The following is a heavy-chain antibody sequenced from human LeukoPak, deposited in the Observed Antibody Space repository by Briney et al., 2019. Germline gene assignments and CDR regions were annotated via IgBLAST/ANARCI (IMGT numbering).Heavy chain of an antibody. Sequence: GGSLRLSCAASGFTFSSYSMNWARQAPGKGLEWVSSISSSSSYIYYADSVKGRFTISRDNAKNSLYLQMNSLRAEDTAVYYCARGRAATWRPTPVDYWGQGTLVTVSS. CDR2: ISSSSSYI. J-gene: IGHJ4*02. CDR1: GFTFSSYS. CDR3: ARGRAATWRPTPVDY. D-gene: IGHD6-25*01. V-gene: IGHV3-21*01.